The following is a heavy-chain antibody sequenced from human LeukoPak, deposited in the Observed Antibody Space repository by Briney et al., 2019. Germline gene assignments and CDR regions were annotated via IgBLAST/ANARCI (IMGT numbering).Heavy chain of an antibody. V-gene: IGHV3-23*01. J-gene: IGHJ4*02. CDR3: AKVVSGYGFFDY. CDR1: GFTFSNHA. CDR2: ISGGGDRI. D-gene: IGHD5-12*01. Sequence: PGGSLRLSCAASGFTFSNHAMSWVRQAPGKGLEWVSSISGGGDRINYADSVKGRFTISRDNSRNTLYLQMNNLGAEDTAVYYCAKVVSGYGFFDYWGQGILVTVSS.